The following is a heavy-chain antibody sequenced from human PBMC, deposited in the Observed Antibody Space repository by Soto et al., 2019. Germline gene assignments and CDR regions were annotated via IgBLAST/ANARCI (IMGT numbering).Heavy chain of an antibody. Sequence: ASVKVSCKASGYTFTSYAMHWVRQAPGQRLEWMGWINAGNGNTKYSQKFQGRVTITRDTSASTAYMELSSLRSEDTAVYYCARVLTRTSSISSFDYWGQGTLVTVSS. CDR3: ARVLTRTSSISSFDY. V-gene: IGHV1-3*01. CDR2: INAGNGNT. J-gene: IGHJ4*02. CDR1: GYTFTSYA. D-gene: IGHD2-2*01.